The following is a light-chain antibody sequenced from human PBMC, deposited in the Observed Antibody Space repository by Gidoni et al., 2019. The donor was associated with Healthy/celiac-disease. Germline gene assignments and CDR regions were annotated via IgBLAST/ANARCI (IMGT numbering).Light chain of an antibody. Sequence: DIQMTQSPSTLSASVGDSVTITCRASQSISSWLAWYQQKPGKAPKLLIYKASSLESGVPSRFSGSGSGTEFTLNISSLQPDDFATYYCQQYNSYSRTFGQGTKVEIK. CDR3: QQYNSYSRT. CDR2: KAS. V-gene: IGKV1-5*03. J-gene: IGKJ1*01. CDR1: QSISSW.